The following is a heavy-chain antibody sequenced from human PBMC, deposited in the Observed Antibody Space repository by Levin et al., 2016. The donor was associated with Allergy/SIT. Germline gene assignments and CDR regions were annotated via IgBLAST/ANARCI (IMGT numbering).Heavy chain of an antibody. CDR2: IYYSGST. V-gene: IGHV4-59*01. D-gene: IGHD3-22*01. Sequence: RQAPGKGLEWIGYIYYSGSTNYNPSLKSRVTISVDTSKNQFSLKLSSVTAADTAVYYCARDRRYYDSSGYLYWYFDLWGRGTLVTVSS. J-gene: IGHJ2*01. CDR3: ARDRRYYDSSGYLYWYFDL.